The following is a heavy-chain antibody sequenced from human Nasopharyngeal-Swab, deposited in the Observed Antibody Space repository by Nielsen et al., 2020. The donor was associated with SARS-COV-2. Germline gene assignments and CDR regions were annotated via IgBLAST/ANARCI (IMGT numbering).Heavy chain of an antibody. D-gene: IGHD7-27*01. CDR1: GFTFSSYA. CDR3: ARAPGDGTDV. V-gene: IGHV3-30-3*01. CDR2: ISYDGSNK. J-gene: IGHJ6*02. Sequence: GESLKISCAASGFTFSSYAMHWVRQAPGKGLEWVAVISYDGSNKYYADSVKGRFTISRDNSKNTLYLQMNSLRAEDTAVYYCARAPGDGTDVWGQGTTVTVSS.